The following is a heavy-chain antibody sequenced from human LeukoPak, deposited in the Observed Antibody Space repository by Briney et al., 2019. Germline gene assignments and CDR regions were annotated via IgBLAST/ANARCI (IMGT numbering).Heavy chain of an antibody. Sequence: GGSLRLSCAASGFTFSSYEMNWVRQAPGKGLEWVSYISSSGSTTYYADSVKGRFTISRDNAKNSLYLQMNSLRAEDTAVYYCARDDIAAAGSTCFDYWGQGTLVTVSP. D-gene: IGHD6-13*01. CDR3: ARDDIAAAGSTCFDY. J-gene: IGHJ4*02. V-gene: IGHV3-48*03. CDR2: ISSSGSTT. CDR1: GFTFSSYE.